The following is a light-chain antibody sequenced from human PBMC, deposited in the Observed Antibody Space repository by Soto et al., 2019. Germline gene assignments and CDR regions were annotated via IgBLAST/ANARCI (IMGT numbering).Light chain of an antibody. V-gene: IGKV3-11*01. Sequence: EIVLTQSPATLSLSPGERATLSCRASQSVSSFLAWYQQKPGQAPRLLIYDASNRATVIPARFSGSGSGTDFTLTITSLEPEDFAVYYCQHRSNWPLTFGGGTTVDIK. J-gene: IGKJ4*01. CDR3: QHRSNWPLT. CDR2: DAS. CDR1: QSVSSF.